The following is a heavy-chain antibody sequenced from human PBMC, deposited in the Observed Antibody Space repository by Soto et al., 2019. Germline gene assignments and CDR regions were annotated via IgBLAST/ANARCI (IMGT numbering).Heavy chain of an antibody. V-gene: IGHV1-18*01. CDR2: ISTYKGNT. J-gene: IGHJ4*02. Sequence: QVQLVQSGPEVKKPGASVKVSCKTSGYTFTDYGISWVRQAPGQGLEWMGWISTYKGNTNYAQKFQGRVTMTTDTSTTTAYMELRSLRSDDTAVYYCATSSPAFDYWGQGTLVTVSS. CDR1: GYTFTDYG. CDR3: ATSSPAFDY.